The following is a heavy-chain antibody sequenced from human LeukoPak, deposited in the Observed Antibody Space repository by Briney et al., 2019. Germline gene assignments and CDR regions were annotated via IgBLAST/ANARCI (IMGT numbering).Heavy chain of an antibody. Sequence: ASVKVSCKASGYTFTTYGIPWVRQAPGQGLEWMGWISGNNGNTNYERKLQGRVTMTTDTSTSTAYMEMRSLSADDTAVYYCARARGDSSSWYVLYWGQGTLVTVSS. CDR2: ISGNNGNT. J-gene: IGHJ4*02. CDR1: GYTFTTYG. CDR3: ARARGDSSSWYVLY. D-gene: IGHD6-13*01. V-gene: IGHV1-18*01.